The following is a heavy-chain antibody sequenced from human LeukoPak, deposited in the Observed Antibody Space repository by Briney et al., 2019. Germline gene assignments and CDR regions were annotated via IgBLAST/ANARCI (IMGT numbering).Heavy chain of an antibody. CDR2: IRYDGSNK. Sequence: PGGSWRLSCAAFGSTFSSFGMHWARQVQARGLEWVAFIRYDGSNKYYADSVKGRFTISRDNSKNTLYLQMNSLRAEETAVFYCVKDPYADYGDYIWGQGTLVTVSS. CDR1: GSTFSSFG. CDR3: VKDPYADYGDYI. J-gene: IGHJ4*02. V-gene: IGHV3-30*02. D-gene: IGHD4-17*01.